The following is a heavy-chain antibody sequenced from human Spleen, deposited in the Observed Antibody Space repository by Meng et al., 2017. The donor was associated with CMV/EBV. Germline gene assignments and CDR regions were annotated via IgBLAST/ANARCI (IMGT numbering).Heavy chain of an antibody. J-gene: IGHJ5*02. CDR3: ARLVPAARGTNWFDP. D-gene: IGHD2-2*01. Sequence: SETLSLTCTVSGGSVSSRAHYWSWIRQSPGKGLEWIGYIFHSGSTDYNPSLRSRVTISVDTSKNQFSLKLYSVTAADTAVYYCARLVPAARGTNWFDPWGQGILVIVSS. CDR2: IFHSGST. CDR1: GGSVSSRAHY. V-gene: IGHV4-61*08.